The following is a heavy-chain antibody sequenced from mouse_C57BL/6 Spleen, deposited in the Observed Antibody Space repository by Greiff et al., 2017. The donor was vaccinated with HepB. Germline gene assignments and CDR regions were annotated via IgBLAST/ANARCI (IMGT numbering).Heavy chain of an antibody. D-gene: IGHD2-4*01. Sequence: QVQLKEPGPELVKPGASVKISCKASGYAFSSSWMNWVKQRPGKGLEWIGRIYPGDGDTNYNGKFKGKATLTADKSSSTAYMQLSSLTSEDAAVYFCARGGDYDGYYFDYWGQGTTLTVSS. CDR3: ARGGDYDGYYFDY. CDR2: IYPGDGDT. J-gene: IGHJ2*01. CDR1: GYAFSSSW. V-gene: IGHV1-82*01.